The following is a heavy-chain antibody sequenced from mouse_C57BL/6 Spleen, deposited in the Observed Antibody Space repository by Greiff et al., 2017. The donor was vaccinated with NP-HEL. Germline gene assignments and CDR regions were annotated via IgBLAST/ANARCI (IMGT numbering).Heavy chain of an antibody. Sequence: VQLQQPGAELVMPGASVKLSCKASGYTFTSYWMHWVKQRPGQGLEWIGEIDPSDSYTNYNQKFKGKSTLTVDKSSSTAYMQLSSLTSEDSAVYYCARLGASGYAMDYWGQGTSVTVSS. J-gene: IGHJ4*01. CDR1: GYTFTSYW. V-gene: IGHV1-69*01. CDR3: ARLGASGYAMDY. D-gene: IGHD3-2*02. CDR2: IDPSDSYT.